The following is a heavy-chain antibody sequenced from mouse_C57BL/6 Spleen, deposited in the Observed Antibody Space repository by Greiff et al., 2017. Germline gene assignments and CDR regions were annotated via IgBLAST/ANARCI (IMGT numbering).Heavy chain of an antibody. CDR2: INLKSDNYAT. CDR1: GFTFSNYW. V-gene: IGHV6-3*01. J-gene: IGHJ1*03. D-gene: IGHD4-1*01. Sequence: EVKLVESGGGLVQPGGSMKLSCVASGFTFSNYWMNWVRQSPEKGLEWVAQINLKSDNYATHYAESVKGRFTISRDDSKSSVNLQIHDLRAEDTGIYYGTELNRYFDVWGTGTTVTVSS. CDR3: TELNRYFDV.